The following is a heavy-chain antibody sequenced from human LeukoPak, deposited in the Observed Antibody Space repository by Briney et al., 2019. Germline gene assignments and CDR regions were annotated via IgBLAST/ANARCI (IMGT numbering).Heavy chain of an antibody. CDR3: ARVTYYYDSSGTSLGDNWFDP. CDR2: ISAYNGNT. J-gene: IGHJ5*02. CDR1: GYTFTSYG. V-gene: IGHV1-18*01. D-gene: IGHD3-22*01. Sequence: ASVKVSCKASGYTFTSYGISWVRQAPGQGLEWMGWISAYNGNTNYAQKLQGRVTMTTDTSTSTAYMELRSLRSDDTAVYYCARVTYYYDSSGTSLGDNWFDPWGQGTLVTVSS.